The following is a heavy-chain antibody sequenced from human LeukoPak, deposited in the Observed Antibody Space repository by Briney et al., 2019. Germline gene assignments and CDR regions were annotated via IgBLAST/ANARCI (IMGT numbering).Heavy chain of an antibody. V-gene: IGHV3-9*01. CDR3: AKAGAYDSSGYYPLNFDY. CDR2: ISWNSGSI. J-gene: IGHJ4*02. D-gene: IGHD3-22*01. Sequence: PGRSLRLSCAASGFTFDDYAMHWVRQAPGKGLEWVSGISWNSGSIGYADSVKGRFTISRDNAKNSLYLQMNSLRAEDTALYYCAKAGAYDSSGYYPLNFDYWGQGTLVTVSS. CDR1: GFTFDDYA.